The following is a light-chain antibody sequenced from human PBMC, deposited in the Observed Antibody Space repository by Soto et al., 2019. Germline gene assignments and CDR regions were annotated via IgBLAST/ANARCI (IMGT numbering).Light chain of an antibody. Sequence: DIVLTPSPYSLAVSLGERATINCKSSQSLLYNSNKKNYLACYQQTPGQPPKLLAYWASTRASGVPDRFSGSGSGTDFTLTISSLQAEDVAVYYCLQHYGNPQTFGQGTKVDNK. CDR2: WAS. CDR1: QSLLYNSNKKNY. CDR3: LQHYGNPQT. J-gene: IGKJ1*01. V-gene: IGKV4-1*01.